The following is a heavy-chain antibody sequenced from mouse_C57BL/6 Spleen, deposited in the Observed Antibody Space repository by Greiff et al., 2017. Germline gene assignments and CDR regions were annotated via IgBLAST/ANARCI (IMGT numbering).Heavy chain of an antibody. CDR1: GYSFTGYY. CDR2: INPSTGGT. Sequence: VHVKQSGPELVKPGASVKISCKASGYSFTGYYMNWVKQSPEKSLEWIGEINPSTGGTTYNQKFKAKATLTVDKSSSTAYMQLKSLTSEDSAVYYCARSWGSSPYFDYWGQGTTLTVSS. D-gene: IGHD1-1*01. J-gene: IGHJ2*01. V-gene: IGHV1-42*01. CDR3: ARSWGSSPYFDY.